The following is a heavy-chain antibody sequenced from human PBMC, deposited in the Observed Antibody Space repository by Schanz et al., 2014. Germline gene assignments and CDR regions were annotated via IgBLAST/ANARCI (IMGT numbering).Heavy chain of an antibody. Sequence: QVQLVQSGAEVKKPGASVRVSCKASGYTFTTYAMSWVRQAPGQGLEWVGWISVYTGNTKYRQKVQGRVTMTSDTSTNTAYMKLRRLRSDDTAVYYCAKAEYDILTDSYSRLDLWGQGTLVTVSS. CDR1: GYTFTTYA. CDR2: ISVYTGNT. V-gene: IGHV1-18*01. CDR3: AKAEYDILTDSYSRLDL. J-gene: IGHJ5*01. D-gene: IGHD3-9*01.